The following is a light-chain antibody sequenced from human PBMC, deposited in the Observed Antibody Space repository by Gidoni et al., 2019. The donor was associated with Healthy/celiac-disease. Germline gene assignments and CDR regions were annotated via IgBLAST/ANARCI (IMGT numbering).Light chain of an antibody. J-gene: IGKJ1*01. CDR3: QQSYSTWWT. CDR1: QSISSY. V-gene: IGKV1-39*01. Sequence: DIQMTQSPSSLSASVVDRVTITCRASQSISSYLNWYQQKPGKAPKLLIYAASSLQSGVPSRFRGSGSGTDFTLTISSLQPEDFATDYCQQSYSTWWTFGQGTKVEIK. CDR2: AAS.